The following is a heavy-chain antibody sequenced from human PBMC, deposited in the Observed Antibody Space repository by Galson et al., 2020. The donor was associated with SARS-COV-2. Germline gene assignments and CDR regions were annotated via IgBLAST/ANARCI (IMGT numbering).Heavy chain of an antibody. CDR3: ARGVKDHDILAIGYYFYYMDV. D-gene: IGHD3-9*01. V-gene: IGHV1-18*04. CDR1: GYTFTDYG. Sequence: ASLKVSCKASGYTFTDYGITWVRQAPGQGLEWMGWIRPYNGNTNYAQKFQGRVTMTTDTSTSTAYMDLRSLRSDDTAVYYCARGVKDHDILAIGYYFYYMDVWCKGTTVTVFS. J-gene: IGHJ6*03. CDR2: IRPYNGNT.